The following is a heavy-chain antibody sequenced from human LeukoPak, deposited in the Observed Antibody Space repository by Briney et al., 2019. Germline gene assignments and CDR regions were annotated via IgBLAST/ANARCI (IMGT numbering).Heavy chain of an antibody. CDR2: ISYDGSNK. CDR3: ARDPAYCSGGSCSTSP. D-gene: IGHD2-15*01. V-gene: IGHV3-30-3*01. J-gene: IGHJ5*02. Sequence: GGSLRLSCAASGFTFSSYAMHWVRQAPGKGLEWVAVISYDGSNKYYADSVKGRFTISRDNSKNTLYLQMNSLRAEDTAVYYCARDPAYCSGGSCSTSPWGQGTLVTVSS. CDR1: GFTFSSYA.